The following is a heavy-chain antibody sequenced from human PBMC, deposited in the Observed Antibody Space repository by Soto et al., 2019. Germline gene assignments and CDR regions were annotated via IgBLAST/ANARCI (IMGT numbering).Heavy chain of an antibody. J-gene: IGHJ4*02. CDR1: GFPFSSYS. CDR3: AKKVNSGSGSQYFDY. D-gene: IGHD3-10*01. V-gene: IGHV3-23*01. Sequence: GSXILSFYASGFPFSSYSMSWVRQAPGKGLEWVSGFRSSGDDGTTYYADSVKGRFTISRDNSKNTLFLQMNSLRAEDTAIYYCAKKVNSGSGSQYFDYWGQGTLVTVSS. CDR2: FRSSGDDGTT.